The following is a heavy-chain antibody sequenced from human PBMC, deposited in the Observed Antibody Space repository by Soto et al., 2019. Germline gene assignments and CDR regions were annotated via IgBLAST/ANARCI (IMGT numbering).Heavy chain of an antibody. CDR1: GYTFTGYY. D-gene: IGHD3-3*01. Sequence: ASVKVSCKASGYTFTGYYMHWVRQAPGQGLEWMGWINPNSGGTNYAQKFQGWVTMTRDTSISTAYMELSRLRSDDTAVYYCARGLGFGVVYGMDVWGQGPTVTVSS. V-gene: IGHV1-2*04. CDR3: ARGLGFGVVYGMDV. CDR2: INPNSGGT. J-gene: IGHJ6*02.